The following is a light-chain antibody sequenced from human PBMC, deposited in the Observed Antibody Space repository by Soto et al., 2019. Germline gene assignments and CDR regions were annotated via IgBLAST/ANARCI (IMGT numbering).Light chain of an antibody. CDR1: QSVPNNN. CDR2: GAS. Sequence: EIVLTQSPGTLSLSPGERATLSCRASQSVPNNNLAWYQQKPGQAPRVLIYGASSGATFTPDRFSGSGSGTDFTLTISRLEAEDFAVYYCQQYDTSPRTFGQGTKVDIK. CDR3: QQYDTSPRT. V-gene: IGKV3-20*01. J-gene: IGKJ2*01.